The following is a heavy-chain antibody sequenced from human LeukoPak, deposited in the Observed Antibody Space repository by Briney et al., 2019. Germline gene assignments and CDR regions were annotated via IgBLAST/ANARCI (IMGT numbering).Heavy chain of an antibody. CDR2: IYYSGST. V-gene: IGHV4-59*08. J-gene: IGHJ3*02. CDR1: GGSISSYY. CDR3: ARHQWLVPDAFDI. D-gene: IGHD6-19*01. Sequence: SETLSLTCTVSGGSISSYYWSWIRQPPGKGLEWIGYIYYSGSTNYNPSLKSRVTISVDTSKNQFSLKLSSVTAADTAVYYCARHQWLVPDAFDIWGQGTMVTVSS.